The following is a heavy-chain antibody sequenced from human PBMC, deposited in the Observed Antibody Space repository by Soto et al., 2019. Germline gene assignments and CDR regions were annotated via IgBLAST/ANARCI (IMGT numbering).Heavy chain of an antibody. V-gene: IGHV3-74*01. CDR1: GFTFSTYW. CDR2: TNSDGSDT. D-gene: IGHD6-19*01. Sequence: GGSLRLSCAASGFTFSTYWMYWVRQAPGKGLVWVSRTNSDGSDTSYADSVKGRFTISRDNAKNTLYLQMNSLRAEDTAVYYCARDRGWSLFDYWGQGTQVTVSS. CDR3: ARDRGWSLFDY. J-gene: IGHJ4*02.